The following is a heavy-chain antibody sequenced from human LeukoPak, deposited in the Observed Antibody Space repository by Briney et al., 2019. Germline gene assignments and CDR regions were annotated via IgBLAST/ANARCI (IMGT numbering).Heavy chain of an antibody. CDR2: ISYDGSNK. Sequence: RSLRLXXAASGFTFSSYGMHWVRQAPGKGLEWVAVISYDGSNKYYADSVKGRFTISRDNSKNTLYLQMNSLRAEDTAVYYCAKLPVGATSYFDYWGQGTLVTVSS. CDR1: GFTFSSYG. CDR3: AKLPVGATSYFDY. J-gene: IGHJ4*02. D-gene: IGHD1-26*01. V-gene: IGHV3-30*18.